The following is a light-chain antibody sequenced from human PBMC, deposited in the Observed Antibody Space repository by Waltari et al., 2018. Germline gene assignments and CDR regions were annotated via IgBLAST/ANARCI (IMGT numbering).Light chain of an antibody. CDR3: QQYNNWPPWT. J-gene: IGKJ1*01. Sequence: EIILTQSPATLSVSLGDRVTLSCRASQSISSSLGWYQQKPGQAPRLLIYGASTRATGIPARFSGSGSGTEFTLTISSMQSEDFAIYYCQQYNNWPPWTFGQGTKVEMK. CDR2: GAS. CDR1: QSISSS. V-gene: IGKV3-15*01.